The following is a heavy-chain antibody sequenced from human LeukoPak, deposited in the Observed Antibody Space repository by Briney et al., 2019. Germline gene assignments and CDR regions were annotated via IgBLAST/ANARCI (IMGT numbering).Heavy chain of an antibody. D-gene: IGHD6-13*01. CDR3: AKGAAAPDY. V-gene: IGHV4-34*01. Sequence: SETLSLTCAVYGESFSGYYWSWIRQPPGKGLEWIGEINHSGSTNYNPSLKSRVTISVDTSKNQFSLKLSSVTAADTAVYYCAKGAAAPDYWGQGTLVTVSS. CDR1: GESFSGYY. CDR2: INHSGST. J-gene: IGHJ4*02.